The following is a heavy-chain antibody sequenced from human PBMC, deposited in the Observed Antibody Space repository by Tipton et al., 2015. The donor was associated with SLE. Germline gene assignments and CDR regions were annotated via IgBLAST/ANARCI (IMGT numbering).Heavy chain of an antibody. CDR2: IYTTGTT. D-gene: IGHD6-13*01. CDR3: ARGGAADPFDP. V-gene: IGHV4-61*02. CDR1: GVSVSSRSYY. J-gene: IGHJ5*02. Sequence: TLSLTCSVSGVSVSSRSYYWSWIRQPAGKGLEWIGRIYTTGTTNYNPSLKSRVTISVDTSKNQFSLKLSSVTAADTAVYYCARGGAADPFDPWGQGTLVTVSS.